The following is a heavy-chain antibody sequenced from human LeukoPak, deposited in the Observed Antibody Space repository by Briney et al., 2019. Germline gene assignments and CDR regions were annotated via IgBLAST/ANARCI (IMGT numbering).Heavy chain of an antibody. J-gene: IGHJ4*02. CDR2: IYTSGST. D-gene: IGHD3-16*02. Sequence: SQTLSLTCTVSGGSISSGSYYWSWIRQPAGKGLEWIGRIYTSGSTNYNPSLKSRVTISVDTSKNQFSLKLSSVTAADTAVYYCAREYYDYVWGSYHTVDYWGQGTLVTVSS. CDR3: AREYYDYVWGSYHTVDY. CDR1: GGSISSGSYY. V-gene: IGHV4-61*02.